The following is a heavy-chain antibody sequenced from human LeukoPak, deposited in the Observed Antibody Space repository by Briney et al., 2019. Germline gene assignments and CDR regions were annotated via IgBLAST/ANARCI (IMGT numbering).Heavy chain of an antibody. V-gene: IGHV3-30*02. J-gene: IGHJ6*03. CDR2: IRYDGSNK. CDR3: AKQVSGFLEWSSDYYYMDV. CDR1: GFTFSSYG. Sequence: GGSLRLSCAASGFTFSSYGMHWVRQAPGKGLEWVAFIRYDGSNKYYVDSVKGRFTISRDNSKNTLYLQMNSLKTEDTAVYYCAKQVSGFLEWSSDYYYMDVWGKGTTVTVSS. D-gene: IGHD3-3*01.